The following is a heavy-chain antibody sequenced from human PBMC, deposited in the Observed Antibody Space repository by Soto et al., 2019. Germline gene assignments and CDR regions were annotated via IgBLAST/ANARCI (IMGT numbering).Heavy chain of an antibody. D-gene: IGHD6-6*01. CDR2: IGTAGDT. J-gene: IGHJ6*02. Sequence: EVQLVESGGGLVQPGGSLRLSCAASGFTFSNYDMHWVRQVTGKGLEWISAIGTAGDTYYAGSVKGRFTIARENAKNGXYLHLNSLRAGDTALYDCARALKYSGSSSHYGMDVGGQGPTVTVSS. CDR1: GFTFSNYD. CDR3: ARALKYSGSSSHYGMDV. V-gene: IGHV3-13*01.